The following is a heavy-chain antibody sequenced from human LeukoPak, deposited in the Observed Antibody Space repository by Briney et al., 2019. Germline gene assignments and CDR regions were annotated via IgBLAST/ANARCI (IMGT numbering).Heavy chain of an antibody. V-gene: IGHV1-2*02. J-gene: IGHJ4*02. Sequence: ASVKVSCKASGYTFTGYYMHWVRQAPGQGLEWMGWINPKSGDTNYAQKFQGRVTMTRDTSISTAYMELSRLGYDDTAVYYCARDTRSSYLQYYFDYWGQGTLVTVSS. CDR3: ARDTRSSYLQYYFDY. CDR2: INPKSGDT. D-gene: IGHD5-24*01. CDR1: GYTFTGYY.